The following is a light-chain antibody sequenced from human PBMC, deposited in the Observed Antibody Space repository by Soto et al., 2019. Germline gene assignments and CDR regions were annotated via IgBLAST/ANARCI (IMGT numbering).Light chain of an antibody. Sequence: EIVLTQSPGILSLSPGEGATLSCRASQSVSSSNFAWYQQKPGQAPRLIIYLASSRATGIPGRFSGSWFGTYFTLTISRLAPEVFAVYYRHHYGSSWTFGQGTKVELK. CDR2: LAS. J-gene: IGKJ1*01. V-gene: IGKV3-20*01. CDR3: HHYGSSWT. CDR1: QSVSSSN.